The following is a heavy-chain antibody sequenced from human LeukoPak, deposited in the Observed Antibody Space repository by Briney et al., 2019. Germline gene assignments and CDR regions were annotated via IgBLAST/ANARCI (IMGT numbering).Heavy chain of an antibody. CDR3: ASDYGGYYYGMDV. J-gene: IGHJ6*02. D-gene: IGHD3-10*01. Sequence: GGSLRLSCAASGFIFSDHYMDWVRQAPGKGLEWVGRNGNKAKSYTTEYAASVKGRFTMWRDDSKNSLYLQINSLKTDDTAVYYCASDYGGYYYGMDVWGQGTTVTVSS. CDR1: GFIFSDHY. V-gene: IGHV3-72*01. CDR2: NGNKAKSYTT.